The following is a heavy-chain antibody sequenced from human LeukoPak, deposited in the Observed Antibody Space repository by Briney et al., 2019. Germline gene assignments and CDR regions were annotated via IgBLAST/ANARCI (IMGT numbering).Heavy chain of an antibody. CDR3: ARVAVAYCGGDCYFSFDY. V-gene: IGHV3-21*01. D-gene: IGHD2-21*02. CDR1: GLTFSNYN. J-gene: IGHJ4*02. CDR2: ISSSSTYI. Sequence: GGSLRLSCATSGLTFSNYNMNWVRQAPGKGLEWVSSISSSSTYIYYSDSVKGRFSVSRDNVKSSLYLQMTSLRAEDTAVYYCARVAVAYCGGDCYFSFDYWGQGTLVTVSS.